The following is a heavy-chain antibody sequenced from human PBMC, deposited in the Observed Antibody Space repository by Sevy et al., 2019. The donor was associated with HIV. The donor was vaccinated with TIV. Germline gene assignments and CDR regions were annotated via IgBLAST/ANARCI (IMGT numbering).Heavy chain of an antibody. J-gene: IGHJ4*02. CDR2: ISSSSNTI. Sequence: GGSLRLSCAASGFTFSTYNMNWVRQAPGKGLEWISYISSSSNTIDYADSVKGRFTISRDNAKNSMYLQMNSLRGEDTAVYYCTRGKGSSDYWGQGTLVTVSS. CDR3: TRGKGSSDY. CDR1: GFTFSTYN. V-gene: IGHV3-48*01. D-gene: IGHD6-6*01.